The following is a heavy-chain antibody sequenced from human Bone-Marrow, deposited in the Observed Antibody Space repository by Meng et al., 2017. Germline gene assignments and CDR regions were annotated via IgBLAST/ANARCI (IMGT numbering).Heavy chain of an antibody. Sequence: SSVKVSCKASGCTFSSYAISWVRQAPGQGLEWMGGIIPIFGTANYAQKFQGRVTITTDESTSTAYMELSSLRSEDTAVYYCARDKTSYSSSWYTSDYYYYYGMDVWGHGTTVTVSS. D-gene: IGHD6-13*01. J-gene: IGHJ6*02. CDR1: GCTFSSYA. CDR3: ARDKTSYSSSWYTSDYYYYYGMDV. CDR2: IIPIFGTA. V-gene: IGHV1-69*05.